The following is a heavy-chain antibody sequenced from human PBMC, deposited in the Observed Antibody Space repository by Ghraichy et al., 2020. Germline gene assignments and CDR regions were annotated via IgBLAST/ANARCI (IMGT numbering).Heavy chain of an antibody. J-gene: IGHJ6*02. V-gene: IGHV1-18*01. Sequence: ASVKVSCKASGYTFSNYAIVWVRQAPGQGLEWMGWISGYNGDTNYTQKLQGRVTMTTDISTSTVYMELRSLRSDDTAVYYCARDYYHYGMDVWGQGTTVTVSS. CDR1: GYTFSNYA. CDR3: ARDYYHYGMDV. CDR2: ISGYNGDT.